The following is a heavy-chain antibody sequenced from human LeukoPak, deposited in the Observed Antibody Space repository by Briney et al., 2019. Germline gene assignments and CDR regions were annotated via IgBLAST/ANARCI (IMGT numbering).Heavy chain of an antibody. D-gene: IGHD2-15*01. V-gene: IGHV4-34*01. CDR2: INHSGST. J-gene: IGHJ4*02. CDR3: ARVPSYCSGGSCYSPVY. Sequence: SETLSLTCAVYGGSFSGYYWSWIRQPPGKGLEWIGEINHSGSTNYNPSLKSRVTISVDTSKNQFSLELSSVTAADTAVYYCARVPSYCSGGSCYSPVYWGQGTLVTVSS. CDR1: GGSFSGYY.